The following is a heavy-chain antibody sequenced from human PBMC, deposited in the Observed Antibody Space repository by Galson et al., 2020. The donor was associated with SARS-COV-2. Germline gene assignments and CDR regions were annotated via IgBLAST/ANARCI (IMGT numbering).Heavy chain of an antibody. V-gene: IGHV3-21*01. CDR3: ARESSGWSYFDY. Sequence: GESLKISCTASGFRFSAYTMTWVRQAPGKGLEWVSSISGSDKFIYYGDSVRGRFTISRDNAKNSLYLQVNSLRDEDTAVYFCARESSGWSYFDYWSPGTLVTVSS. CDR1: GFRFSAYT. D-gene: IGHD6-19*01. J-gene: IGHJ4*02. CDR2: ISGSDKFI.